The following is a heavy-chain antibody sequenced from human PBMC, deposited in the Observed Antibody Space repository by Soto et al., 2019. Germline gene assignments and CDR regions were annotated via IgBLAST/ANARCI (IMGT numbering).Heavy chain of an antibody. CDR1: GGSISSSSYY. CDR2: IYYSGST. D-gene: IGHD3-3*01. CDR3: ARQYDFWSGYYTDY. V-gene: IGHV4-39*01. J-gene: IGHJ4*02. Sequence: ETLSLTCTVSGGSISSSSYYWGWIRQPPGKGLEWIGSIYYSGSTYYNPSLKSRVTISVDTSKNQFSLKLSSVTAADTAVYYCARQYDFWSGYYTDYWGQGTLVTVSS.